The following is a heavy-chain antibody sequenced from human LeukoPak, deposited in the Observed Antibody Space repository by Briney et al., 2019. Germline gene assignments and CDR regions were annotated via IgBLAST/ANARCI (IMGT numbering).Heavy chain of an antibody. CDR1: GRSISSYY. Sequence: SETLSLTCTVSGRSISSYYWSWIRQPPGKGQEWIGYIYYTGSTSYNPSLTSRVTISVDMSKKQFSLNLTSVTAADTAVYYCASHSNYYYYYYYYMDVWGKGTKVTVSS. V-gene: IGHV4-59*08. J-gene: IGHJ6*03. CDR3: ASHSNYYYYYYYYMDV. D-gene: IGHD3-10*01. CDR2: IYYTGST.